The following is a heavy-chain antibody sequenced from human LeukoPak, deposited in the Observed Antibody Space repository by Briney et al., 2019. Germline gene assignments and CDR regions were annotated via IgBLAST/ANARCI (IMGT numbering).Heavy chain of an antibody. CDR2: INTNTGNP. V-gene: IGHV7-4-1*02. CDR3: ARVRRRYCSSTSCYTAMNWFDP. Sequence: ASVKVSCKASGYTFTSYAMNWVRQAPGQGLEWMGWINTNTGNPTYAQGFTGRFVFSLDTSVSTAYLQISSLKAEDTAVYYCARVRRRYCSSTSCYTAMNWFDPRGQGTLVTVSS. D-gene: IGHD2-2*02. J-gene: IGHJ5*02. CDR1: GYTFTSYA.